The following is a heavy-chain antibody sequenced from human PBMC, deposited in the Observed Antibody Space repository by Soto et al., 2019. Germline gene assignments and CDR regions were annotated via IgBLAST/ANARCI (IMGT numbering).Heavy chain of an antibody. J-gene: IGHJ4*02. CDR3: TTVTPDPLLLWFGGGYFDY. V-gene: IGHV3-15*07. CDR2: IKSKTDGGTT. CDR1: GFTFSNAW. D-gene: IGHD3-10*01. Sequence: EVQLVESGGGLVKPGGSLRLSCAASGFTFSNAWMNWVRQAPGKGLEWVGRIKSKTDGGTTDYAAPAKGRFTISRDDSKNTLYLNMNRMKTEDTAVYYCTTVTPDPLLLWFGGGYFDYWGQGTLVTVSS.